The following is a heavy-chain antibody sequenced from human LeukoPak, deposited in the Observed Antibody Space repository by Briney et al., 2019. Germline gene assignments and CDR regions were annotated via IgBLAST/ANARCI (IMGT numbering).Heavy chain of an antibody. CDR2: ISAYNGNT. V-gene: IGHV1-18*01. CDR1: GYTFTSYG. Sequence: ASVKVSCKASGYTFTSYGISWVRQAPGQGLEWMGWISAYNGNTNYAQKLQGRVTMTTDTSTSTAYMELRSLRSDDTAVYYCARDGSRDGRWTPHGSWGQGTLVTVSS. CDR3: ARDGSRDGRWTPHGS. J-gene: IGHJ5*02. D-gene: IGHD5-24*01.